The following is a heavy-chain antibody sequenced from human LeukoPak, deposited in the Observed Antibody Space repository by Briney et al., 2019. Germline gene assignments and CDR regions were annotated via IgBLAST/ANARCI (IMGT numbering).Heavy chain of an antibody. V-gene: IGHV4-39*07. D-gene: IGHD6-13*01. CDR2: IYYSGST. Sequence: SETLSLTCTVSGGSISSSSYYWGWLRQPPGKGLEWIGSIYYSGSTYYNPSLKSRFTISVDTSKNQFSLKLSSVTAADTAVYYCARGRVAAAGTGIDYWGQGTLVTVSS. J-gene: IGHJ4*02. CDR1: GGSISSSSYY. CDR3: ARGRVAAAGTGIDY.